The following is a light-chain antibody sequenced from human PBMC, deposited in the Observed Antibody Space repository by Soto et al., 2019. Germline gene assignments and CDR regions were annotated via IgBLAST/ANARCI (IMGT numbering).Light chain of an antibody. Sequence: QSALTQPRSVSGSPGQSVTISCTGTSSDVGAYNYVSWYQQHPAKAPNLMIYDVSKRPSGVPDRFSGSKSGNTASLTISWLQAEDEGDYYCCSYTNSAYVFGTGTKLTVL. CDR2: DVS. V-gene: IGLV2-11*01. J-gene: IGLJ1*01. CDR1: SSDVGAYNY. CDR3: CSYTNSAYV.